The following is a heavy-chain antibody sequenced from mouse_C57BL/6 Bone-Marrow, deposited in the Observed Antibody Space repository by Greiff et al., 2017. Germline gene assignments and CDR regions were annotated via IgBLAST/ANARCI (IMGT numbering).Heavy chain of an antibody. V-gene: IGHV1-82*01. CDR3: ARPYDGYFDY. D-gene: IGHD2-3*01. J-gene: IGHJ2*01. CDR1: GYAFSSSW. CDR2: IYPGDGDT. Sequence: QVQLQQSGPELVKPGASVKISCKASGYAFSSSWMNWVKQRPGKGLEWIGRIYPGDGDTNYNGKFKGKATLTAYKSSSTAYMQLSSLTSEDSAVYFCARPYDGYFDYWGQGTTLTGSS.